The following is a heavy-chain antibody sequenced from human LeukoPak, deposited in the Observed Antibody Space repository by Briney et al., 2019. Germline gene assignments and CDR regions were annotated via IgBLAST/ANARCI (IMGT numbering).Heavy chain of an antibody. J-gene: IGHJ4*02. V-gene: IGHV1-2*02. CDR1: GYTFTGYY. CDR2: INPNSGGT. Sequence: ASVRVSCKASGYTFTGYYMHWVRQAPGQGLEWMGWINPNSGGTNYAQKFQGRVTMTRDTSISTAYMELSRVRSDDPAVYYCARESYYYDSSGYDYWGQGTLVTVSS. D-gene: IGHD3-22*01. CDR3: ARESYYYDSSGYDY.